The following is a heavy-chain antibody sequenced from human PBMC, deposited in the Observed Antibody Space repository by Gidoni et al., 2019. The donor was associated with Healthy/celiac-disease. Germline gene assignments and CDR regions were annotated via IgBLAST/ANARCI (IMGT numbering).Heavy chain of an antibody. CDR2: IYYSGRT. Sequence: QLQLQESGPGLVKPSETLSLTCTVSGGSISSSSYYWGWIRQPPGKGLEWIGSIYYSGRTYYNPSLKSRVTISVDTSKNQFSLKLSSVTAADTAVYYCARVFGILEAFDIWGQGTMVTVSS. J-gene: IGHJ3*02. D-gene: IGHD3-10*01. V-gene: IGHV4-39*01. CDR1: GGSISSSSYY. CDR3: ARVFGILEAFDI.